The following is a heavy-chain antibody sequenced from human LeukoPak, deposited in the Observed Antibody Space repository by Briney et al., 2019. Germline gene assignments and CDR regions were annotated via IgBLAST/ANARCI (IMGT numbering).Heavy chain of an antibody. J-gene: IGHJ4*02. Sequence: PSETLSLTCTVSGGSISSYYGSWIRQPPGKGLEWIGNIYYSGSTNYNPSLKGRVTISVDTSKNQFSLKLSSVTAADTAVYYCARLRGYYYDYWGQGTQVTVSS. V-gene: IGHV4-59*08. CDR1: GGSISSYY. CDR3: ARLRGYYYDY. CDR2: IYYSGST. D-gene: IGHD5-12*01.